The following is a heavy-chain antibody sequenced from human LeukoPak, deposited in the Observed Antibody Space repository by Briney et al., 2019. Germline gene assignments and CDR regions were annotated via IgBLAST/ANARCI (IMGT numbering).Heavy chain of an antibody. D-gene: IGHD3-22*01. CDR3: AKRGVVIRVILVGFHKEAYYFDS. CDR1: GITLSNYG. CDR2: ISDNAGGT. J-gene: IGHJ4*02. Sequence: GGSLRLSCAVSGITLSNYGMSWVRQAPGKGLEWVAGISDNAGGTNYADSVKGRFSISRDNPKNTLYLQMNSLRAEDTAVYFCAKRGVVIRVILVGFHKEAYYFDSWGQGALVTVSS. V-gene: IGHV3-23*01.